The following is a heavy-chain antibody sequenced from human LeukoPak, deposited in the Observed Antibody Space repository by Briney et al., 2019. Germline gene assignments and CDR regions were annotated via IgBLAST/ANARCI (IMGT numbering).Heavy chain of an antibody. J-gene: IGHJ3*02. CDR1: GYTFTSYG. CDR2: ISAYNGNT. V-gene: IGHV1-18*01. D-gene: IGHD5-12*01. Sequence: ASVKVSCKASGYTFTSYGISWVRQAPGQGLEWMGSISAYNGNTNYAQKLQGRVTMTTDTSTSTAYMELRSLRSDDTAVYYCARDLFGSGYDQLGIDAFDIWGQGTMVTVSS. CDR3: ARDLFGSGYDQLGIDAFDI.